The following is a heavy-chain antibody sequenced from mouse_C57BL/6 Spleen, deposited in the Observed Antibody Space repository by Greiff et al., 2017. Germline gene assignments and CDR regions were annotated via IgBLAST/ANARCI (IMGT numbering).Heavy chain of an antibody. V-gene: IGHV5-16*01. J-gene: IGHJ2*01. Sequence: DVHLVESEGGLVQPGSSMKLSCTASGFTFSDYYMAWVRQVPEKGLEWVANINYDGSSTYYLDSLKSRFIISRDNAKNILYLQMSSLKSEDTATYYCARNDYDAYYFDYWGQGTTLTVSS. CDR1: GFTFSDYY. CDR2: INYDGSST. D-gene: IGHD2-4*01. CDR3: ARNDYDAYYFDY.